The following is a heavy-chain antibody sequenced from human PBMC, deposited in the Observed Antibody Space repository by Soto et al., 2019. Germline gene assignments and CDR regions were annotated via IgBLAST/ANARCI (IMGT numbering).Heavy chain of an antibody. D-gene: IGHD3-10*01. CDR2: IAPHSGRT. J-gene: IGHJ5*02. CDR3: ARAATGSYHSAS. Sequence: QVQLVQSGPEVKKPGASVRVSCMTSGYAFTSYGVNWVRQVPGQGLEWMGWIAPHSGRTTYLPKFQGRVTITADPSTNTAYRELTSLSSDDTGIYFCARAATGSYHSASWGQGTVVTVSA. V-gene: IGHV1-18*04. CDR1: GYAFTSYG.